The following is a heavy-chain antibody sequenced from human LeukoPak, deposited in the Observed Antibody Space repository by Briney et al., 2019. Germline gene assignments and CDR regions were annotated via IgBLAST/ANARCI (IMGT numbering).Heavy chain of an antibody. CDR1: GDSLSGLY. D-gene: IGHD2-21*02. J-gene: IGHJ4*01. Sequence: SETPYLTFTFSGDSLSGLYWSWIRQPAGKGLEWIGRIYTGGSTNYNPSLKSRVAMSVDTSKNQFSLTLNSVTAADTAVYYCARGASGLTAEAFDFWGQGTLVTVSS. CDR3: ARGASGLTAEAFDF. V-gene: IGHV4-4*07. CDR2: IYTGGST.